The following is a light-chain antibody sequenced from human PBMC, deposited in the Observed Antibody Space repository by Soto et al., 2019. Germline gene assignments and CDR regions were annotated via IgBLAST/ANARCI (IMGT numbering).Light chain of an antibody. Sequence: QSVLTQAASVSGSPGQSITSSCTGTSSDVGGYNYVSWYQQFPGKVPKLLIYNVSNRPSGVSNRFSGSKSGNTASLTISGLQAEDEADYFCTSSTSGSLYVFGTGTKVTV. V-gene: IGLV2-14*01. CDR3: TSSTSGSLYV. J-gene: IGLJ1*01. CDR1: SSDVGGYNY. CDR2: NVS.